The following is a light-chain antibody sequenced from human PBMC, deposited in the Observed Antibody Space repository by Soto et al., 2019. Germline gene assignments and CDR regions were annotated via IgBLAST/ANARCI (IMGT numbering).Light chain of an antibody. CDR3: QQGYSTPPT. CDR1: QSISSY. Sequence: DIQMTQSPSSLSASVGDRVTITCRASQSISSYLNWYQQKPGKAPKLLIYGASTLQSGVPSRFGGSGSGTDFTLTISSLQPEDFATYYCQQGYSTPPTFGGGTKVEIK. CDR2: GAS. J-gene: IGKJ4*01. V-gene: IGKV1-39*01.